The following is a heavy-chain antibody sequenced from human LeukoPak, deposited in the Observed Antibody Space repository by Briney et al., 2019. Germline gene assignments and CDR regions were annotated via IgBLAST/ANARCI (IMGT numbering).Heavy chain of an antibody. Sequence: QPGGSLRLSCSASGFSFTTYWMHWVRQAPGKGLVWVSRIHPDGSSISYADSVKGRFTISRDNAKNTLSLQMNSLRAGDTGVYFCLRSTSGSYGHFDFWGQGTLVTVSS. V-gene: IGHV3-74*01. J-gene: IGHJ4*02. CDR3: LRSTSGSYGHFDF. CDR2: IHPDGSSI. CDR1: GFSFTTYW. D-gene: IGHD3-10*01.